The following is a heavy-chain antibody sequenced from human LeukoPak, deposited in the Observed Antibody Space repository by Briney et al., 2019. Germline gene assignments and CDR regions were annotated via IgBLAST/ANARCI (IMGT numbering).Heavy chain of an antibody. CDR2: IWYDGSKK. V-gene: IGHV3-33*01. CDR1: GFTFSSYG. CDR3: ARSLPYGTTWYGRSDF. D-gene: IGHD6-13*01. J-gene: IGHJ4*02. Sequence: GGSLRLSCAASGFTFSSYGMHWVRQVPGKGLEWVAIIWYDGSKKYYADSVKGRFTISRDNAMNSLYLQMNSLRAEDTAIYYCARSLPYGTTWYGRSDFWGQGTLVTVSS.